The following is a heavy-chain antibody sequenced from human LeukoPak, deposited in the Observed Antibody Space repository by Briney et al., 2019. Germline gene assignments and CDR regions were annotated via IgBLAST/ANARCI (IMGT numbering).Heavy chain of an antibody. V-gene: IGHV4-38-2*02. CDR1: GYSISSGYY. CDR2: IYHSGRS. Sequence: SETLSLTCTVSGYSISSGYYWGWIRQPPGKGLEWVGSIYHSGRSYYNPSLKSRVTISVDTAKNQFSLQLSSLTAADTAVYYCASDPYTATDAFDIWGQGTMVTVSS. CDR3: ASDPYTATDAFDI. D-gene: IGHD4-17*01. J-gene: IGHJ3*02.